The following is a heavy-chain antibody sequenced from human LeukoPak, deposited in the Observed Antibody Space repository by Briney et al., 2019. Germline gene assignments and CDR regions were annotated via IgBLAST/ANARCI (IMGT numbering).Heavy chain of an antibody. CDR2: MNPNSGNT. CDR1: GYTFTSYD. Sequence: ASVKVSCKASGYTFTSYDINWVRQATGQGLEWMGWMNPNSGNTGYAQKFQGRVTITADESTSTAYMELSSLRSEDTAVYYCARVGMTNYYYMDVWGKGTTVTVSS. D-gene: IGHD4-11*01. J-gene: IGHJ6*03. CDR3: ARVGMTNYYYMDV. V-gene: IGHV1-8*01.